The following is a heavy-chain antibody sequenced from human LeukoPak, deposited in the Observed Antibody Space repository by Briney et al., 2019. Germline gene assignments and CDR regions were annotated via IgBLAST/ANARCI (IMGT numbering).Heavy chain of an antibody. CDR3: ARLGRKTTVVPPDFDC. D-gene: IGHD4-23*01. J-gene: IGHJ4*02. Sequence: SETLSLTCTVSGGSIRSDYWSWVRQPPGKGLEWIGYIHYSGSTNYNASLKSRLTMSVDMSKNQFSLKLTSVIAADTAVYYCARLGRKTTVVPPDFDCWGQGTLVTVSS. V-gene: IGHV4-59*01. CDR2: IHYSGST. CDR1: GGSIRSDY.